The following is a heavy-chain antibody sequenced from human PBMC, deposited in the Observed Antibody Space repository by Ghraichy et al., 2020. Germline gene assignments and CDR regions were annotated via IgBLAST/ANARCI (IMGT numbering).Heavy chain of an antibody. CDR2: ISSSSSYI. CDR1: GFTFSSYY. CDR3: VRADYTVNYDGLNWFDP. V-gene: IGHV3-21*01. J-gene: IGHJ5*02. D-gene: IGHD1-7*01. Sequence: GGSLRLSCAASGFTFSSYYMNWVRQAPGKGLELVSSISSSSSYISYADSLKGRFTISRDNAKNSLYLQMNSLRAEDTAVYYCVRADYTVNYDGLNWFDPWGQGTLVTVSS.